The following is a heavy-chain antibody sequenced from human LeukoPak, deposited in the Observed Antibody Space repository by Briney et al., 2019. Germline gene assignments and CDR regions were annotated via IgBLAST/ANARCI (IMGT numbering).Heavy chain of an antibody. D-gene: IGHD6-19*01. CDR2: MHDSGTT. J-gene: IGHJ4*02. CDR3: ATYKRISGWYVHDY. Sequence: SETLSLTCSVSGVSISSCYWSWLRQPPGMGLEWIGVMHDSGTTFYNPSLKSRVTMSVETSKMQFSLQLSSVTAADTAIYYCATYKRISGWYVHDYWGQGTLVTVSS. CDR1: GVSISSCY. V-gene: IGHV4-59*01.